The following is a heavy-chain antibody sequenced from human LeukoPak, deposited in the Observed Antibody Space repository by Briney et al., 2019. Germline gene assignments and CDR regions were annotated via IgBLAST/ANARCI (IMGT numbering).Heavy chain of an antibody. CDR3: ARIRITTIRGVDVHYYMDV. V-gene: IGHV4-61*08. J-gene: IGHJ6*03. CDR1: GDSISSGDYY. D-gene: IGHD3-10*01. Sequence: SETLSLTCTVSGDSISSGDYYWTWIRQPPGKGLEYIGYVYYSGSTNYNPSLKSRVTISVDTSKNQFSLSLSSLTAADTAVYYCARIRITTIRGVDVHYYMDVWGKGTTVTISS. CDR2: VYYSGST.